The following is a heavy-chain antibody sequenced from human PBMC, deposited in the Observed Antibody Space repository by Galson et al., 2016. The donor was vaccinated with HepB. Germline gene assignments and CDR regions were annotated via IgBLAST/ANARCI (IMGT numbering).Heavy chain of an antibody. D-gene: IGHD2-15*01. Sequence: SLRLSCAVSGLTFNIQYMSWVRQAPGKGLEWVANIEKDGSRENYVESVKGRFTISRDNAKNSAYLQMNNVKAEDTAIYYCVAGAGWQPDYWGQGTRVSVSS. CDR2: IEKDGSRE. V-gene: IGHV3-7*03. CDR1: GLTFNIQY. J-gene: IGHJ4*02. CDR3: VAGAGWQPDY.